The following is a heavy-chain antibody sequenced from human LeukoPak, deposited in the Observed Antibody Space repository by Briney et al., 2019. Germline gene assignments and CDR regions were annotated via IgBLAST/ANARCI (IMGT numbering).Heavy chain of an antibody. CDR2: IYNSGST. CDR3: ARARPDTAMAVDY. D-gene: IGHD5-18*01. V-gene: IGHV4-59*01. CDR1: GGSISSYY. J-gene: IGHJ4*02. Sequence: SETLSLTCTVSGGSISSYYWSWVRQPPGKGLEWIGYIYNSGSTKYNPSLKSRVAVSVDTSKNQFSLKLSSVTAADTAVYYCARARPDTAMAVDYWGQGTLVTVSS.